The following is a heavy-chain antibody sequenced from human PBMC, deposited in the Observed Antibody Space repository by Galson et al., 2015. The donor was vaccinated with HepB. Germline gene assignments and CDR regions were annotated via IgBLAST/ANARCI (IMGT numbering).Heavy chain of an antibody. CDR2: IIPIFGTA. J-gene: IGHJ5*02. Sequence: SVKVSCKASGGTFSSYAISWVRQAPGQGLEWMGGIIPIFGTANYAQKFQGRVTITADESTSTAYMELSSLRSEDTAVYYCARDYPDIVVVPAATGLPVYNWFDPCGQGSLVTVSS. V-gene: IGHV1-69*13. CDR3: ARDYPDIVVVPAATGLPVYNWFDP. D-gene: IGHD2-2*01. CDR1: GGTFSSYA.